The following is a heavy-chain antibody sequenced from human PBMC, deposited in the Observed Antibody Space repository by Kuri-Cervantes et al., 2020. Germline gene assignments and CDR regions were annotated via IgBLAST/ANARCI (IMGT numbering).Heavy chain of an antibody. CDR3: ARGRSPFDY. Sequence: QTLSLTCAVYGGSFSGYYWSWIRQPPGKGLEWIGEINHSGGTNYNPSLKSRVTISVDTSKNQFSLKLSSVTAADTAVYYCARGRSPFDYWGQGTLVTVSS. V-gene: IGHV4-34*01. CDR1: GGSFSGYY. J-gene: IGHJ4*02. CDR2: INHSGGT.